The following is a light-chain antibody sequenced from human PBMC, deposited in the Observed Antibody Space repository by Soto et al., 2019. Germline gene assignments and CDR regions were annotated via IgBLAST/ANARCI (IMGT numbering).Light chain of an antibody. CDR1: QSLSSW. CDR3: RQLNSNSGT. Sequence: IQMTPSPSTLSASLGDSVPITCRASQSLSSWLAWYYQQPPRAPNRLITSDASRQAGGISKCSGSSGSTDVTLSIISRLEDEVFADYCRQLNSNSGTFGQGTKVDI. J-gene: IGKJ1*01. CDR2: DAS. V-gene: IGKV1-5*01.